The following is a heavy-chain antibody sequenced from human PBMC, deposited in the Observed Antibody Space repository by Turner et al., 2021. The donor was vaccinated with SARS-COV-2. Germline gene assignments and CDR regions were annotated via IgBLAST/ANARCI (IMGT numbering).Heavy chain of an antibody. J-gene: IGHJ4*02. CDR2: IRSKAYGGTT. Sequence: EVQLVESGGGLVQPGRSLRLSCTASGFTFGDYAMSWFRQAPGKGLEWVGFIRSKAYGGTTEYAASVKSRFTISRDDSKSIAYLQMNSLKTEDTAVYYCTSDSSGYYGEGGDYWGQGTLVTVSS. V-gene: IGHV3-49*03. CDR1: GFTFGDYA. CDR3: TSDSSGYYGEGGDY. D-gene: IGHD3-22*01.